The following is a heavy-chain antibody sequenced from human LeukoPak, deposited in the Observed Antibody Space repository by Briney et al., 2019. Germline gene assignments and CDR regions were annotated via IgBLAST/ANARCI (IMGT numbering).Heavy chain of an antibody. CDR2: INHSGST. D-gene: IGHD6-19*01. CDR1: GGSFSGYY. CDR3: ARLGGWLVAVYLDY. V-gene: IGHV4-34*01. J-gene: IGHJ4*02. Sequence: PSETLSLTCAVYGGSFSGYYWSWIRQPPGKGLEWIGEINHSGSTNYNPSLKSRVTISVDTSKNQFSLKLSSVTAADTAVYYCARLGGWLVAVYLDYWGQGTLVTVSS.